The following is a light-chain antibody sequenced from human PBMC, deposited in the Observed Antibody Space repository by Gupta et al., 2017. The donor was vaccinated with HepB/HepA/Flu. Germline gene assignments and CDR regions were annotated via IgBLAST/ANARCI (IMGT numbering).Light chain of an antibody. V-gene: IGKV1-5*03. CDR1: QSINTW. CDR2: KAS. Sequence: IQMSPSPSTLSASVGDRVTITCRASQSINTWLAWYQQKPGKAPKLLIYKASTLESGVPSRFSGSGSGTEFTLTISSLQPDDFATYYCQQYDSHLCSFGQGTKLEIK. CDR3: QQYDSHLCS. J-gene: IGKJ2*04.